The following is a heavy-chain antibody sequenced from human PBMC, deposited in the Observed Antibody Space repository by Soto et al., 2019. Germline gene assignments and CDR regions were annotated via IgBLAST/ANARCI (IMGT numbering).Heavy chain of an antibody. CDR1: GFTFGDHY. V-gene: IGHV3-72*01. CDR3: ARLMGTRFDL. Sequence: PGGAXSLSCAASGFTFGDHYMDWVRQAPGKGLEWVGRARNKVNGYTTSYAASVKGRFTISRDDSKNSLYLQMNSLKPEDTAVYFCARLMGTRFDLWGQGTLVTVSS. CDR2: ARNKVNGYTT. J-gene: IGHJ4*02. D-gene: IGHD2-8*01.